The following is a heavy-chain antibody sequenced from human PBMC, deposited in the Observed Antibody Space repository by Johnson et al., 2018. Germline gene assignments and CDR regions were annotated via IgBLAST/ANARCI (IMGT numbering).Heavy chain of an antibody. D-gene: IGHD5-18*01. Sequence: VQLVESGAEVKKPGASVKVSCKASGYTFTSYDINWVRQATGQGLEWMGWMNPNSGNTGYAQKFQGRVTMTRNTSISTAYMELSSLRSEDPAVYYCARGYEWGYSYGSPDYYYGMDVWGQGTTVTV. CDR1: GYTFTSYD. CDR2: MNPNSGNT. J-gene: IGHJ6*02. CDR3: ARGYEWGYSYGSPDYYYGMDV. V-gene: IGHV1-8*01.